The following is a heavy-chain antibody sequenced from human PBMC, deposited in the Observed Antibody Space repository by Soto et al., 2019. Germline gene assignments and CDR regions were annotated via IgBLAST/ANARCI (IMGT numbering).Heavy chain of an antibody. CDR2: ISGSGGGT. J-gene: IGHJ4*02. Sequence: GGSLRLSCAASGFIFSHYWMSWVRQAPGKGPEWVSSISGSGGGTYYADSVKGRFTFSRDNSKNTLYLQMNSLRAEDTAVYYCAKFGMATTKRSPPYYIDYWGQGALVTVSS. CDR1: GFIFSHYW. CDR3: AKFGMATTKRSPPYYIDY. D-gene: IGHD1-1*01. V-gene: IGHV3-23*01.